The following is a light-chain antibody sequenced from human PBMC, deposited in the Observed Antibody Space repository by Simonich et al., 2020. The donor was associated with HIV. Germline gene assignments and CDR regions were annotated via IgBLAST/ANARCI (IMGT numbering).Light chain of an antibody. V-gene: IGKV4-1*01. CDR2: WAS. Sequence: IVMTQFPDSLAVSLGERATINCKSNQSVLYSSNNKNYLAWYQQKPGQPPNLLIYWASTREPGVPDRFSGSGSGTDFTLTISSLQAEDVAVYYCQQYYSTPITFGQGTRLEIK. CDR1: QSVLYSSNNKNY. J-gene: IGKJ5*01. CDR3: QQYYSTPIT.